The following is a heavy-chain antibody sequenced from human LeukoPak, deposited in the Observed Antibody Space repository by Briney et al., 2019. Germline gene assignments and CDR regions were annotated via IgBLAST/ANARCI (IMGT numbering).Heavy chain of an antibody. V-gene: IGHV4-39*01. CDR3: SYSSGWYVPRYFDY. D-gene: IGHD6-19*01. J-gene: IGHJ4*02. CDR1: GGSISSSSYY. CDR2: IYYSGST. Sequence: PSETLSLTCTVSGGSISSSSYYWGWIRQPPGKGLEWIGSIYYSGSTYYNPSLKSRVTMSVDTSKNQFSLKLSSVTAADTAVYYCSYSSGWYVPRYFDYWGQGTLVTVSS.